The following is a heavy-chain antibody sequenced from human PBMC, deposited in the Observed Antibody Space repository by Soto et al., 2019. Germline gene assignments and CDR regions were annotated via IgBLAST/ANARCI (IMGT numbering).Heavy chain of an antibody. V-gene: IGHV3-30-3*01. D-gene: IGHD3-9*01. Sequence: GGSLRLSCAASGFTFSSYAMHWVRQAPGKGLEWVAVISYDGSNKYYADSVKGRFTISRDNSKNTLYLQMNSLRAEDTAVYYFARENGLRYFDPRHYYYYGMDVWGQGTTVTVSS. CDR2: ISYDGSNK. CDR3: ARENGLRYFDPRHYYYYGMDV. CDR1: GFTFSSYA. J-gene: IGHJ6*02.